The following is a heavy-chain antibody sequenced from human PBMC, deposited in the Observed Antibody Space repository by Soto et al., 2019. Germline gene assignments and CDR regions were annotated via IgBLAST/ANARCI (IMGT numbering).Heavy chain of an antibody. D-gene: IGHD4-17*01. Sequence: GGSLRLSCAASGFTFSSYSMNWVRQAPGKGLEWVSSISSSSSYIYYADSVKGRFTISRDNAKNSLYLQMNSLRAEDTAVYYCARANYGASGAFDIWGQGTMVTVSS. CDR3: ARANYGASGAFDI. CDR2: ISSSSSYI. J-gene: IGHJ3*02. V-gene: IGHV3-21*01. CDR1: GFTFSSYS.